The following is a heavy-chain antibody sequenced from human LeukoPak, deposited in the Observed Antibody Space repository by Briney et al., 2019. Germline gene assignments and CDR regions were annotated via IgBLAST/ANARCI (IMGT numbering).Heavy chain of an antibody. CDR1: GFTFSSYG. CDR2: ISGSGGST. V-gene: IGHV3-23*01. Sequence: GGSLRLSCAASGFTFSSYGMSWVRQAPGKGLEWVSVISGSGGSTYYADSVKGRFTISRDNSKNTLYLQMNSLRAEDTAVYYCAKNVEVTMIVGGFDPWGQGTLVTVSS. CDR3: AKNVEVTMIVGGFDP. J-gene: IGHJ5*02. D-gene: IGHD3-22*01.